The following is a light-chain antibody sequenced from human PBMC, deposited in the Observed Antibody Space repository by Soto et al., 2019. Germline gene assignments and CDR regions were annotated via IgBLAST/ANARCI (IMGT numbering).Light chain of an antibody. J-gene: IGLJ2*01. CDR1: NSDVGNYNL. CDR2: EVT. CDR3: CSYAGSHVV. Sequence: QSALTQAASVSGSPGQSITISCTGTNSDVGNYNLVSWYQQHPGKAPKLMIYEVTKRPSGVSNRFSGSKSGTTASLTISGLQAEDEADYYCCSYAGSHVVFGGGTQLTVL. V-gene: IGLV2-23*02.